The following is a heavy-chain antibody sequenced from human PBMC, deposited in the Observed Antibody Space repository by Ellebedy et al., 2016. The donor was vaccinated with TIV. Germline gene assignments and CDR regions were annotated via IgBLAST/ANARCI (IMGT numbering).Heavy chain of an antibody. J-gene: IGHJ4*02. V-gene: IGHV3-23*01. CDR1: GFTFSSYA. D-gene: IGHD1-26*01. Sequence: GESLKISXAASGFTFSSYAMSWVRQAPGKGLEWVSAISGSGGSTYYADSVKGRFTISRDNSKNTLYLQMNSLRAEDTAVYYCARDSSGSYRPFDYWGQGTLVTVSS. CDR3: ARDSSGSYRPFDY. CDR2: ISGSGGST.